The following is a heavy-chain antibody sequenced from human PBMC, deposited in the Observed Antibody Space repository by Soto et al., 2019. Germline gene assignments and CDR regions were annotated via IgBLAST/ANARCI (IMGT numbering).Heavy chain of an antibody. CDR1: GFTVRTNS. V-gene: IGHV3-74*01. J-gene: IGHJ4*02. D-gene: IGHD5-12*01. CDR3: LRGNSGYGNFDY. CDR2: IKGDGSET. Sequence: GSLRLSCVASGFTVRTNSMIWVRQAPGKGLVWVSRIKGDGSETNYADSVKGRFTISRDNAKNTLYLQLNSLRAEDTAVYYCLRGNSGYGNFDYWGQGTRVTVSS.